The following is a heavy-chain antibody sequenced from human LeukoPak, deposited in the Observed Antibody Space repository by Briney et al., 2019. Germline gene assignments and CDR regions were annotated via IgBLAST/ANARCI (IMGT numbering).Heavy chain of an antibody. J-gene: IGHJ4*02. V-gene: IGHV3-7*01. CDR1: GFTFSSYW. CDR2: IKQDGSEK. CDR3: ANLHGFDY. Sequence: GGSLRLSCAASGFTFSSYWMSWVRQAPGKGLECVASIKQDGSEKYYVDSVKGRFTISRDNTKNSLYLQMNSLRADDTAVYYCANLHGFDYWGQGTLVTVSS.